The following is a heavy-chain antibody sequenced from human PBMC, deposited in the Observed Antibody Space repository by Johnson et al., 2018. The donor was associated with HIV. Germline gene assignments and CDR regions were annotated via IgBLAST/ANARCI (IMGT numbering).Heavy chain of an antibody. CDR1: GFTFDDYG. Sequence: VQLVESGGGVVRPGGSLRLSCAASGFTFDDYGMTWVRQVPGKGLEWVSGISWNGGSTGYADSVKRRFTISRDNAKNSLYLQMNSLRAEDTALYYCALERGGDSAFDFWGQGTMVTVSS. D-gene: IGHD3-16*01. V-gene: IGHV3-20*04. CDR3: ALERGGDSAFDF. J-gene: IGHJ3*01. CDR2: ISWNGGST.